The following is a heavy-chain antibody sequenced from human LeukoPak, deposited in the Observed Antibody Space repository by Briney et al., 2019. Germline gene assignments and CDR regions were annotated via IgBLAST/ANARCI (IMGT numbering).Heavy chain of an antibody. V-gene: IGHV3-30*02. Sequence: GGSLRLSCAASGLTFSSYGMHWVRQAPGKGLEWVAFIRYDGSYKYYADSVKGRFTISRDNSKNTLYLQMNSLRAEDTAVYYCAKDFEWLAVRYYFGYWGQGTLVTVSS. CDR3: AKDFEWLAVRYYFGY. CDR1: GLTFSSYG. CDR2: IRYDGSYK. D-gene: IGHD3-3*01. J-gene: IGHJ4*02.